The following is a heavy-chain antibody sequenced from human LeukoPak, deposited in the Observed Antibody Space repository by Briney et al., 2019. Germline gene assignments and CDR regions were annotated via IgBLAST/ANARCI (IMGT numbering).Heavy chain of an antibody. V-gene: IGHV1-46*01. CDR2: INPSGGST. Sequence: ASVKVSCKASGYTFTSYYMHWVRQAPGQGLEWMGIINPSGGSTSYAQKFQGRVTMTRDTSTSTVYMELSSLRSEDTAVYYCARAVAAVAGTPPYYFDYWGQGTLVTVSS. CDR3: ARAVAAVAGTPPYYFDY. J-gene: IGHJ4*02. D-gene: IGHD6-19*01. CDR1: GYTFTSYY.